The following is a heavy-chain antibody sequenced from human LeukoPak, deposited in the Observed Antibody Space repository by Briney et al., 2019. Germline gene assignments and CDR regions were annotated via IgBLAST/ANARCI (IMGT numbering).Heavy chain of an antibody. V-gene: IGHV4-4*02. D-gene: IGHD4-17*01. CDR3: AGLHAVTLNSFDF. CDR2: IFHSGTT. J-gene: IGHJ4*02. Sequence: SGSLSLTCAVSGGSISNNNWWSWVRQPPGKGLGGIGEIFHSGTTNYNPFLKSRVTILVDKSKNHFSLKLSSVTAADTAVYYCAGLHAVTLNSFDFWGGGTLVTVSS. CDR1: GGSISNNNW.